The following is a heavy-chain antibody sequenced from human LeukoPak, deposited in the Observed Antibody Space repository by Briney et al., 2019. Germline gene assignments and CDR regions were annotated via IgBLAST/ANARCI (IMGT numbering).Heavy chain of an antibody. Sequence: GASVKISCKASGYTFTINHIHWVRQAPGQGLEWMGVINPSGDSTTYAQNFQGRVTMTTDTSTSTAYMELRTLISDDTAVYYCARGSAWGAEIPVTGTGNVWGQGTLVTVSS. CDR3: ARGSAWGAEIPVTGTGNV. V-gene: IGHV1-46*01. D-gene: IGHD6-19*01. J-gene: IGHJ4*02. CDR2: INPSGDST. CDR1: GYTFTINH.